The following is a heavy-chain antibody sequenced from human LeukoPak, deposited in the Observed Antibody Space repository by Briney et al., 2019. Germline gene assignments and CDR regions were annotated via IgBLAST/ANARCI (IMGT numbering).Heavy chain of an antibody. CDR2: IRSKAYGGTT. D-gene: IGHD3-3*01. V-gene: IGHV3-49*03. J-gene: IGHJ4*02. Sequence: GGSLRLSCTASGFSFGDYGMSWFRQAPGKGLEWVGFIRSKAYGGTTEYAASVKGRFTISRDDSKSVAYLQMNSLKTEDTAVYYCTRMGEEWLSTSYFDYWGQGTLVTVSS. CDR1: GFSFGDYG. CDR3: TRMGEEWLSTSYFDY.